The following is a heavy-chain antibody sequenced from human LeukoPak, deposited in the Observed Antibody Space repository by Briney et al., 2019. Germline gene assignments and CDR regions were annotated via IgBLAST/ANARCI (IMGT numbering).Heavy chain of an antibody. Sequence: GGSLRLSCAASGLTFENFAMSWVRQAPGKGLEWLSAISGSGASTYYGDSVKGRFTISRDNSRDTLYLQMDSLRAENTAVYYCAKRPTTVTAFGRDYWGQGTLVTVSS. V-gene: IGHV3-23*01. CDR2: ISGSGAST. CDR3: AKRPTTVTAFGRDY. D-gene: IGHD4-17*01. J-gene: IGHJ4*02. CDR1: GLTFENFA.